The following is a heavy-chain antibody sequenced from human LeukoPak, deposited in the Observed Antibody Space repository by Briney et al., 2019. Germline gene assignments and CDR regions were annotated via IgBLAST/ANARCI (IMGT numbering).Heavy chain of an antibody. V-gene: IGHV4-34*01. CDR2: INHSGST. CDR1: GGSFSGYY. CDR3: ARAKGKVARVFDY. D-gene: IGHD5-12*01. J-gene: IGHJ4*02. Sequence: SETLSLTCAVYGGSFSGYYWSWIRQPPGKGLEWIGEINHSGSTNYNPSLKSRVTISVDTSKNQFSLKLSSVTAADTAVYYCARAKGKVARVFDYWGQGTLVTVSS.